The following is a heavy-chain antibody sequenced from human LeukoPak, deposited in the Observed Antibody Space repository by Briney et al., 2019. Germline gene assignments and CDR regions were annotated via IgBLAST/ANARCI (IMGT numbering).Heavy chain of an antibody. D-gene: IGHD3-22*01. V-gene: IGHV1-2*02. Sequence: ASVKVSCKSSGYTFTGYYMHWVRQAPGQGLEWMGWINPNSGGTNYAQKFQGRVTMTRDTSISTAYMELSRLRSDDTAVYYCARDADSSGYYGNYYYYMDVWGKGTTVTVSS. CDR1: GYTFTGYY. CDR3: ARDADSSGYYGNYYYYMDV. J-gene: IGHJ6*03. CDR2: INPNSGGT.